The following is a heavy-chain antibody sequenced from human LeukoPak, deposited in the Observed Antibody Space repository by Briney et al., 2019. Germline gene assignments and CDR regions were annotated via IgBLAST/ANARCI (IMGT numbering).Heavy chain of an antibody. D-gene: IGHD3-22*01. V-gene: IGHV1-46*01. CDR3: ARDGEENDSSGYHDY. J-gene: IGHJ4*02. Sequence: ASVKVSCKASGYTFTSYYMHWVRQAPGQGLEWMGIINPSGGSTSYAQKFQGRVTMTRDTSTSTVYMVLSSLRSEDTAVYYCARDGEENDSSGYHDYWGQGTLVTVSS. CDR2: INPSGGST. CDR1: GYTFTSYY.